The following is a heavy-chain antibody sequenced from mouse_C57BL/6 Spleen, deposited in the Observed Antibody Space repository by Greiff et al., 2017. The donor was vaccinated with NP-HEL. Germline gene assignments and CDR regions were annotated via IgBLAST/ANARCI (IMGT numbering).Heavy chain of an antibody. V-gene: IGHV1-55*01. J-gene: IGHJ4*01. CDR2: IYPGSGCT. D-gene: IGHD2-5*01. CDR3: ARRSNYCAMDY. CDR1: GYTFTSYW. Sequence: VQLQQSGAELVKPGASVKMSCKASGYTFTSYWITWVKQRPGQGLEWIGDIYPGSGCTNYNEKFKGKATLTVDTSSSTAYMQLSSLTSEDSAGYYCARRSNYCAMDYWGQGTSVTVSS.